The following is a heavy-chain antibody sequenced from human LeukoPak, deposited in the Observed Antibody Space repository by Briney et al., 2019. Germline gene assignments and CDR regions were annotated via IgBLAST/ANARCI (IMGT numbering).Heavy chain of an antibody. CDR1: GGTFSSYA. Sequence: ASVKVSCKASGGTFSSYAISWVRQAPGQGLEWVGTINPSGGNTNHAQKFQGRVTMTRDMSTSTVYMELSSLRSEDTAVYYCARVAGPRDYWGQGTLVTVS. CDR2: INPSGGNT. J-gene: IGHJ4*02. V-gene: IGHV1-46*01. CDR3: ARVAGPRDY.